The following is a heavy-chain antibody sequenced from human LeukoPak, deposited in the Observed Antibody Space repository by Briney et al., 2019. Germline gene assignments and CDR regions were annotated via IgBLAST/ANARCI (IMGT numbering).Heavy chain of an antibody. Sequence: PGGSLRLSCAASEFTFSSYSMNWVRQAPGKGLEWVSSISSSSSYIYYADSVKGRFTISRDNAKNSLYLQMNSLRAEDTAVYYCARARKVVVVAGWGAPDYWGQGALVTVSS. CDR1: EFTFSSYS. V-gene: IGHV3-21*01. J-gene: IGHJ4*02. CDR2: ISSSSSYI. CDR3: ARARKVVVVAGWGAPDY. D-gene: IGHD2-15*01.